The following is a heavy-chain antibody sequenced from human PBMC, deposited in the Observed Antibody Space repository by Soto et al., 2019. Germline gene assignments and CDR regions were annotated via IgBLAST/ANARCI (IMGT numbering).Heavy chain of an antibody. Sequence: QVQLVQSGAEVKKPGASVRVSCKASGYTFSGHYMHWIRQAPGQGPEWLGWINANSGDTDRAPKFQDRLTMTRDTSISSAYMELSRLRSDDTAVYYCARGVALDGTSPPFNHWGQGTLVTVSS. J-gene: IGHJ4*02. V-gene: IGHV1-2*02. CDR2: INANSGDT. CDR1: GYTFSGHY. CDR3: ARGVALDGTSPPFNH. D-gene: IGHD6-19*01.